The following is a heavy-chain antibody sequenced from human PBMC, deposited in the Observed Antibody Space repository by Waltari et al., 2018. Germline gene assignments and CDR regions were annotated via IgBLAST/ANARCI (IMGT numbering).Heavy chain of an antibody. D-gene: IGHD5-12*01. CDR2: IYTSGST. V-gene: IGHV4-61*09. J-gene: IGHJ4*02. Sequence: QVQLQESGPGMVKPSQTLSLTCTVSGGSITRGRVYGSWIRQPAGKGLEWLGYIYTSGSTNYNPSLKSRVAISVDTSKNQLSLTLTSLTAADTAVYYCARARTGYDDFDVWGQGTLVTVSS. CDR1: GGSITRGRVY. CDR3: ARARTGYDDFDV.